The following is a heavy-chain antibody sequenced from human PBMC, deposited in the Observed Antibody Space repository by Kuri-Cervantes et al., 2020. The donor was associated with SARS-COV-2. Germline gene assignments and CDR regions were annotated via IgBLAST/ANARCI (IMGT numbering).Heavy chain of an antibody. CDR1: GGSISSYY. CDR2: VYSSGST. V-gene: IGHV4-4*07. Sequence: GSLRLSCTVSGGSISSYYWSWIRQSAGKGLEFIGRVYSSGSTNYNPSLKSRVTMSVDTSKNQFSLKLSSVTAADTAVYYCARSTSYWYFDLWGRGTLVTVSS. CDR3: ARSTSYWYFDL. D-gene: IGHD2-2*01. J-gene: IGHJ2*01.